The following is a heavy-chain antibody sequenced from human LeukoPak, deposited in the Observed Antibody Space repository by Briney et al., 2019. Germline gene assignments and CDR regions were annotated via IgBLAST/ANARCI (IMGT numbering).Heavy chain of an antibody. CDR1: GGSISSSSYY. D-gene: IGHD3-22*01. CDR3: ASEYYYDSSGYQY. V-gene: IGHV4-61*05. J-gene: IGHJ4*02. CDR2: IYYSGST. Sequence: SETLSLTCTVSGGSISSSSYYWGWIRQPPGKGLEWIGYIYYSGSTNYNPSLKGRVTISVDTSKNQFSLKLSSVTAADTAVYYCASEYYYDSSGYQYWGQGTLVTVSS.